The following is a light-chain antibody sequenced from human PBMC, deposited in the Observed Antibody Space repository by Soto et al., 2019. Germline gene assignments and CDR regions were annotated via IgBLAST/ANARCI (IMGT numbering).Light chain of an antibody. CDR2: NTY. CDR3: AAWDDSLNGVV. CDR1: SSNIGSNY. J-gene: IGLJ3*02. Sequence: QSVLTQPPSASGTPGQRVTISCSGSSSNIGSNYVYWYQQLPGTAPKLLIYNTYYRPSGVPDRFSGSKSGTSASLAISGLQSEDEADYYCAAWDDSLNGVVFGGGTKVTVL. V-gene: IGLV1-44*01.